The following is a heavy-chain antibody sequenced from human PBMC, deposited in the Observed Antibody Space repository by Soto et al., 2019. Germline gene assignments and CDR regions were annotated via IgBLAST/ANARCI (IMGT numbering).Heavy chain of an antibody. CDR3: AKELEGGSYWYYGMDV. CDR2: ISYDGSNK. CDR1: GFTFSSYG. V-gene: IGHV3-30*18. D-gene: IGHD1-26*01. J-gene: IGHJ6*02. Sequence: QVQLVESGGGVVQPGRSLRLSCAASGFTFSSYGMHWVRQAPGKGLEWVAVISYDGSNKYYADSVKGRFTISRDNSKNKLYLQMNILRAEDTAVYYCAKELEGGSYWYYGMDVWGQGTTVTVSS.